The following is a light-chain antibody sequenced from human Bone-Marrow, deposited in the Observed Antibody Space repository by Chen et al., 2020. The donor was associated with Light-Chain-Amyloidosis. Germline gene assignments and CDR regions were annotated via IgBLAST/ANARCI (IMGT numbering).Light chain of an antibody. CDR3: NSYTSSSTRV. CDR2: EVS. Sequence: QSALTQPASVSGSPGQSITISCTGTSSDVGSYNLVSWYQQHPGKAPKLMIYEVSKRPSGVSHRFSGSKSGNTASLTISGLQADDEADYYCNSYTSSSTRVFGGGTKLTVL. CDR1: SSDVGSYNL. J-gene: IGLJ3*02. V-gene: IGLV2-14*02.